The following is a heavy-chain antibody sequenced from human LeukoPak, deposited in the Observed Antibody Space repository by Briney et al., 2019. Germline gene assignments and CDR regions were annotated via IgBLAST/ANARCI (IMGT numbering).Heavy chain of an antibody. CDR1: GGSISSSSYY. Sequence: SETLSLTCTVSGGSISSSSYYWGWIRQPPGKGLEWIGSIYYSGSTYYNPSLKSRVTISVDTSKNQFSLKLSSVTAADTAVYSCARPNYEAPTLYFDYWAQGTLVTVSS. D-gene: IGHD3-22*01. CDR2: IYYSGST. V-gene: IGHV4-39*07. CDR3: ARPNYEAPTLYFDY. J-gene: IGHJ4*02.